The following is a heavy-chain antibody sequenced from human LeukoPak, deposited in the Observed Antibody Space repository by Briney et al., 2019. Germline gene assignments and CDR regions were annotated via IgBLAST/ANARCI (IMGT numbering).Heavy chain of an antibody. CDR2: INHSGST. D-gene: IGHD3-22*01. CDR3: ARGKKVSNYYDSSGYSRYYFDY. CDR1: GGSFSGYY. Sequence: SETLSLTCAVYGGSFSGYYWSWIRQPPGKGLEWIGEINHSGSTNYNPFLKSRVTISVDTSKNQFSLKLSSATAADTAVYYCARGKKVSNYYDSSGYSRYYFDYWGQGTLVTVSS. V-gene: IGHV4-34*01. J-gene: IGHJ4*02.